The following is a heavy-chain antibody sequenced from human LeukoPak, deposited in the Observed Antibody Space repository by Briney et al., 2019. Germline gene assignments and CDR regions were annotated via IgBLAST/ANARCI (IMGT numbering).Heavy chain of an antibody. CDR3: ARDRDYYDSSGYEEYYFDY. CDR2: INHSGST. J-gene: IGHJ4*02. V-gene: IGHV4-38-2*02. CDR1: GYSISSGYY. D-gene: IGHD3-22*01. Sequence: ETLSLTCTVSGYSISSGYYWGWIRQPPGKGLEWIGEINHSGSTNYNPSLKSRVTISVDTSKNQFSLKLSSVTAADTAVYYCARDRDYYDSSGYEEYYFDYWGQGTLVTVSS.